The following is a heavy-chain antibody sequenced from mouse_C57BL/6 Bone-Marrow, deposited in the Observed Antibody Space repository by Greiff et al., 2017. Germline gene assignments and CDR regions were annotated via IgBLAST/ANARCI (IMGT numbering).Heavy chain of an antibody. CDR1: GYAFGSSW. CDR2: IYPGDGDT. V-gene: IGHV1-82*01. CDR3: AREYYGTDWYFDV. D-gene: IGHD1-1*01. J-gene: IGHJ1*03. Sequence: QVQLQQSGPELVKPGASVKISCKASGYAFGSSWMNWVKQRPGKGLEWIGRIYPGDGDTNYNGKFKGKATLTADKSSSTAYMQLSSLTSEDSAVYFCAREYYGTDWYFDVWGTGTTVTVSS.